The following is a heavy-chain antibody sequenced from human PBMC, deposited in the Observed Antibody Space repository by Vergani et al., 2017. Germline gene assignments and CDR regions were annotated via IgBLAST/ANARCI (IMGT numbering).Heavy chain of an antibody. D-gene: IGHD2-15*01. CDR1: GFTFDDYA. Sequence: EVQLVESGGVVVQHGGSLRLSCAASGFTFDDYAMHWVRQAPGKGLEWVSLISWDGGSTYYADSVKGRFTISRDNSKNSLYLQMNSLRAEDTALYYCAKDMRGCSGGSCYSYYYGMDVWGQGTTVTVSS. V-gene: IGHV3-43D*03. CDR2: ISWDGGST. J-gene: IGHJ6*02. CDR3: AKDMRGCSGGSCYSYYYGMDV.